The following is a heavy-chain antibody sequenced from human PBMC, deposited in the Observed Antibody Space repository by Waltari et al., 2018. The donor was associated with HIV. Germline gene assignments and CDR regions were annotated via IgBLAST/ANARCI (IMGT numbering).Heavy chain of an antibody. CDR3: HRRGKLFRGVVDLDV. D-gene: IGHD3-10*01. Sequence: EVQLVQSGGDLVQPGGSLKVSCEASGFRFSGSDIYWVRQASGKGLEWIGRIRTKADRFATAYVASVKGRFIMSRDDSESKSYLQMSSLKIEDTAVYYCHRRGKLFRGVVDLDVWGQGTTVIVSS. CDR2: IRTKADRFAT. CDR1: GFRFSGSD. J-gene: IGHJ6*02. V-gene: IGHV3-73*01.